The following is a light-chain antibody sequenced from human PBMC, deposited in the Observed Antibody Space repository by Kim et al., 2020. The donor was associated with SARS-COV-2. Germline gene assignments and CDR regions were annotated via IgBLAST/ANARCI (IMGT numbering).Light chain of an antibody. J-gene: IGKJ1*01. V-gene: IGKV3-15*01. CDR3: QQWDT. Sequence: ATLSGTQGERATRSCRASQSVGRNLAWYQQKPGQAPRLLIYGASTRATGIPARFSGSGSGTEFTLTISSLQSEDFAVYYCQQWDTFGQGTKVDIK. CDR1: QSVGRN. CDR2: GAS.